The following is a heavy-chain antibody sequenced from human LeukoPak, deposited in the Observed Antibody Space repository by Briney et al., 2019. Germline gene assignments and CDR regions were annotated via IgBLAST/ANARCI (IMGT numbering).Heavy chain of an antibody. J-gene: IGHJ5*02. CDR2: ISAYNGNT. Sequence: ASVKVSCKASGYTFTSYGISWVRQAPGQGLEWMGWISAYNGNTNYAQKLQGRVTMTTDTSTSTAYMELSSLRSEDTAVYYCAQNAAADWFDPWGQGTLVTVSS. D-gene: IGHD6-13*01. CDR3: AQNAAADWFDP. CDR1: GYTFTSYG. V-gene: IGHV1-18*01.